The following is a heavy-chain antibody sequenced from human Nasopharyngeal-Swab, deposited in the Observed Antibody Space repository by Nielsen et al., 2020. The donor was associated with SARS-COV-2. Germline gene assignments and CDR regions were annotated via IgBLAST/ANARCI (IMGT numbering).Heavy chain of an antibody. V-gene: IGHV3-30*18. Sequence: GESLQISCAASGFTFSSYGMHWVRQAPGKGLEWVAVISYDGSNKYYADSVKGRFTISRDNSKNTLYLQMNSLRAEDTAVYYCAKTVEYYGSGEGYYGMDVWGQGTTVTVSS. CDR3: AKTVEYYGSGEGYYGMDV. CDR1: GFTFSSYG. D-gene: IGHD3-10*01. J-gene: IGHJ6*02. CDR2: ISYDGSNK.